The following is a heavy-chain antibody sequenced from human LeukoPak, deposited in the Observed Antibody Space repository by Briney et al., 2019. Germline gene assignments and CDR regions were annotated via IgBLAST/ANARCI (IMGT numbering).Heavy chain of an antibody. V-gene: IGHV1-69*06. CDR2: IIPIFGTA. CDR1: GGTFSSYA. D-gene: IGHD4-17*01. Sequence: GASVKVSCKASGGTFSSYAISWVRQAPGQGLEWMGGIIPIFGTANYAQKFQGRVTITADKSTSTAYMELSSLRSEDTAVYYCARGGGPYGDYVFDYWGQGTLVTVSS. CDR3: ARGGGPYGDYVFDY. J-gene: IGHJ4*02.